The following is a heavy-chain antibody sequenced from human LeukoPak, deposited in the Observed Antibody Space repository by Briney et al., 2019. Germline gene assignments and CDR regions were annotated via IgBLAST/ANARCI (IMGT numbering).Heavy chain of an antibody. CDR2: IKQDGSDK. CDR3: AKDHGIAVAGRFDY. J-gene: IGHJ4*02. Sequence: TGGSLRLSCAASGFTFSSYWMSWVRQAPGKGLEWVANIKQDGSDKNYVDSVEGRFTISRDNAKKSLYLQMNSLRAEDTAVYYCAKDHGIAVAGRFDYWGQGTLVTVSS. V-gene: IGHV3-7*03. CDR1: GFTFSSYW. D-gene: IGHD6-19*01.